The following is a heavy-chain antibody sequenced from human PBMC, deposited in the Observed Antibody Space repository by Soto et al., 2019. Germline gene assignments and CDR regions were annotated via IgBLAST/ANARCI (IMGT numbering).Heavy chain of an antibody. D-gene: IGHD3-3*01. CDR1: GFTFSNYA. Sequence: GGSLRLSCAASGFTFSNYAMSWVRQAPGKGLEWVSAISGSGDSTDYADSVKGRFTISRDNSKNTLYLEMNSLRAEDTAVYYCAKRFFAWLTFYDYWGQGTLVTVSS. CDR3: AKRFFAWLTFYDY. V-gene: IGHV3-23*01. J-gene: IGHJ4*02. CDR2: ISGSGDST.